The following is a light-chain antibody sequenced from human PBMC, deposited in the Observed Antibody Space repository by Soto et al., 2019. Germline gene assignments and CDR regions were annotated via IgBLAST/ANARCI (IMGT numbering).Light chain of an antibody. CDR1: QSVSSN. V-gene: IGKV3-20*01. CDR3: QQYGSSPRT. CDR2: GAS. J-gene: IGKJ5*01. Sequence: EIVMTQSPATLSVSPGERATLSCRASQSVSSNLAWYQQKPGRAPRVLIYGASNRATGIPDRFSGSVSGTDLTLTIARLEPEDVAVYVCQQYGSSPRTFGQGTRLEI.